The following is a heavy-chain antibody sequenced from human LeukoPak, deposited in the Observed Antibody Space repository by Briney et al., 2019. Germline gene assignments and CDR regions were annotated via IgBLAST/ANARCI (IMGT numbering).Heavy chain of an antibody. J-gene: IGHJ4*02. Sequence: GGSLRLSCAVSGFIFEDHGMSWVRQAPGKGLEWVSVISGSGGSTYYADSVKGRFTISRDNSKNTLYLQMNSLRAEDTAVYYCAKSGSTTDDYFDYWGQGTLVTVSS. CDR1: GFIFEDHG. D-gene: IGHD1-26*01. CDR3: AKSGSTTDDYFDY. V-gene: IGHV3-23*01. CDR2: ISGSGGST.